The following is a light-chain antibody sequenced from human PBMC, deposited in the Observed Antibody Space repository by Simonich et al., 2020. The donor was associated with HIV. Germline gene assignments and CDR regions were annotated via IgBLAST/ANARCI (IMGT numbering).Light chain of an antibody. V-gene: IGKV1-8*01. J-gene: IGKJ4*01. CDR1: QGINTY. CDR2: AAS. Sequence: AIRMTQSPSSLSASTGDRVTIPCRASQGINTYLAWYQQKPGKAPKLLISAASTLQSGVPSRFSGSGSGTDFTLTISWLQSEDFATYYCQQYYNYPLTFGGGTKVEIK. CDR3: QQYYNYPLT.